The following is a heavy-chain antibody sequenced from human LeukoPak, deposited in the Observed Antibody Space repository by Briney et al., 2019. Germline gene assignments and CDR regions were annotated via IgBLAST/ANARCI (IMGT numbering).Heavy chain of an antibody. Sequence: PGGSLRLSCAASGFTFSSYAMSWVRQAPGKGLEWVSAISGSGGSTYYADSVKGRFTISRDNSKNTLYLQMNSLRAEDTAVYYCARPWSDSGSSNWFDPWGQGTLVTVSS. V-gene: IGHV3-23*01. CDR1: GFTFSSYA. CDR3: ARPWSDSGSSNWFDP. D-gene: IGHD3-10*01. J-gene: IGHJ5*02. CDR2: ISGSGGST.